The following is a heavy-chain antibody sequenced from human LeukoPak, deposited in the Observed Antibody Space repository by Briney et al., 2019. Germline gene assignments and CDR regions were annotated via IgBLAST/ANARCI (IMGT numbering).Heavy chain of an antibody. Sequence: ASVKVSCKASGYTFTSYDINWVRQAPGQGLEWMGWMNPISGNTGYAQKFQGRVTITRNTSISTAYMELSSLRSEDTAVYYCARGLSSSWYHYYYYYMDVWGKGTTVTVSS. V-gene: IGHV1-8*03. D-gene: IGHD6-13*01. CDR2: MNPISGNT. CDR1: GYTFTSYD. J-gene: IGHJ6*03. CDR3: ARGLSSSWYHYYYYYMDV.